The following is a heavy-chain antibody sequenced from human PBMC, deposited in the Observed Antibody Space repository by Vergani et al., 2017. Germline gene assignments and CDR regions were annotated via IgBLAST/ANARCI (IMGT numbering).Heavy chain of an antibody. V-gene: IGHV3-23*01. D-gene: IGHD5-18*01. CDR2: INTNGDYT. CDR3: ARCPXGTAMAADSYYMDV. J-gene: IGHJ6*03. CDR1: GFSFTTYA. Sequence: EVQLLESGGDLVQPGGSLRLSCAASGFSFTTYAMSWVRQAPGKGLEWVSTINTNGDYTRYGDSVKGRFTISRDNSKNTLYLQMNSLRAEDTAVYYCARCPXGTAMAADSYYMDVWGKGTTVTVSS.